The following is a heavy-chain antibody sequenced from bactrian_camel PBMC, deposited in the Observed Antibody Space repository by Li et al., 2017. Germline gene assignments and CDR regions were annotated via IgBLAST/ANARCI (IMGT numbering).Heavy chain of an antibody. J-gene: IGHJ4*01. CDR2: VNSRSIT. D-gene: IGHD8*01. V-gene: IGHV3S1*01. CDR1: GFTFDMYW. Sequence: HVQLVESGGGLVQPGESLILSCVASGFTFDMYWMYWVRQVPGKGLEWVASVNSRSITDYPKSVKGRFTVSRDNARNTVDLQMNSLNSEDTGVYYCATDINNFYGQGTQVTVS.